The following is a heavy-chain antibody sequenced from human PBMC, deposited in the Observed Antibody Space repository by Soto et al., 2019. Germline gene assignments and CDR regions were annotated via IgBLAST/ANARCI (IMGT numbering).Heavy chain of an antibody. CDR2: ISAYNGDT. Sequence: ASVKVSCKASGYTFTTYGINWVRQAPGQGLEWMGWISAYNGDTNYAQSLQGRVTMTTDTSTSTAYMELRSLSYDDTAVYYCARDLIAVRPGWFDPWGQGTLVTVS. J-gene: IGHJ5*02. CDR1: GYTFTTYG. D-gene: IGHD6-6*01. CDR3: ARDLIAVRPGWFDP. V-gene: IGHV1-18*01.